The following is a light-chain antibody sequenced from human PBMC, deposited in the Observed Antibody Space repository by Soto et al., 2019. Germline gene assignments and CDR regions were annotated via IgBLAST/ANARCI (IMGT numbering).Light chain of an antibody. Sequence: EIVLTQSPGTLSLSPGERATLSWRASQSVSSSYLAWYQQKPGQAPRLLIYGASSRATGIPDRFSGSLSGTDFNLTISRLETEDFAVYYCQQYGSSPRTFGQGTKVDIK. V-gene: IGKV3-20*01. J-gene: IGKJ1*01. CDR3: QQYGSSPRT. CDR1: QSVSSSY. CDR2: GAS.